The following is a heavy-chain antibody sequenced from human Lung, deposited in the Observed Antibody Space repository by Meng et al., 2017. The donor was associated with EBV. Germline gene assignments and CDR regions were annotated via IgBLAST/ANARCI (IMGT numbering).Heavy chain of an antibody. CDR1: GFTFSSYS. CDR2: VTHSSSSI. D-gene: IGHD2-8*01. Sequence: EVLLVESGGXLVKPGGXLRLSCAASGFTFSSYSMNWVRQAPGKGLEWVSSVTHSSSSIYYALSVKGRFTISRDNAKNSLYLQMNSLRNEDTAVYYCVRNGANMEDLDYGGQGTLVTVSS. CDR3: VRNGANMEDLDY. J-gene: IGHJ4*02. V-gene: IGHV3-21*01.